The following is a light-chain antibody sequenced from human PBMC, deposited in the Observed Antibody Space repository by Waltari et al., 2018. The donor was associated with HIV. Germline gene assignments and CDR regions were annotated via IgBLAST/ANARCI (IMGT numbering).Light chain of an antibody. J-gene: IGLJ3*02. CDR3: QAWDSGTIV. Sequence: SYDLTQPPSVSVSSGQTATVTCSGVNLGHKYVSWYQQRSGQSPVLVIYQDTKRPPGIPDRFFGSTSENTATLTINETQPLDEAHYSCQAWDSGTIVFGGGTSLTVL. V-gene: IGLV3-1*01. CDR2: QDT. CDR1: NLGHKY.